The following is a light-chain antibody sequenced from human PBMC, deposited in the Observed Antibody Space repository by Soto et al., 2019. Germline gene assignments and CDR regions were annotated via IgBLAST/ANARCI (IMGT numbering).Light chain of an antibody. J-gene: IGKJ1*01. CDR2: WAS. CDR1: QSVLYSSNNNNY. Sequence: DIVMTQSPDSLAVSLGERATINCKSSQSVLYSSNNNNYLAWYQQKPGQPPKLLIYWASTRESGVPDRFSGSGSGTDFTLTISSLQAEDGAVYYCQQYYSTPWTFGQGTKVEIK. CDR3: QQYYSTPWT. V-gene: IGKV4-1*01.